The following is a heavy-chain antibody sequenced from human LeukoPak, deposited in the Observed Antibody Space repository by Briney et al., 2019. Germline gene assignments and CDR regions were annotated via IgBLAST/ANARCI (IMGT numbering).Heavy chain of an antibody. CDR2: IIPIFGTA. J-gene: IGHJ4*02. CDR3: ARDRAGGDYFDY. Sequence: SVKVSCKASGGTFSGYAISWVRQAPGQGLEWMGGIIPIFGTANYAQKFQGRVTITTDESTSTAYMELSNLRSEDTAVYYCARDRAGGDYFDYWGQGTLVTVSS. D-gene: IGHD3-10*01. CDR1: GGTFSGYA. V-gene: IGHV1-69*05.